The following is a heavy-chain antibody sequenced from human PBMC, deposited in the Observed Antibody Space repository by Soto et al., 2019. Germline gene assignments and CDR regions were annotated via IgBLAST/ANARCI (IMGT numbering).Heavy chain of an antibody. CDR1: GTSIRGYY. D-gene: IGHD3-10*01. V-gene: IGHV4-59*01. Sequence: SETLSLTCSVSGTSIRGYYWTWIRQPPGKGLEWIGYIYYTGTTKYNPSLKSRVTISVDTSKNQFSLRLNSVTAADTAVYYCAREVSSFGSNHFDSWGQGALVTVSS. CDR2: IYYTGTT. CDR3: AREVSSFGSNHFDS. J-gene: IGHJ4*02.